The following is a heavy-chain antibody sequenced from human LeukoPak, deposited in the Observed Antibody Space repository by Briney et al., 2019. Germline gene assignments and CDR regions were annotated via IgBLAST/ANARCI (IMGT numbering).Heavy chain of an antibody. CDR2: IYYIGST. CDR3: SRDTVEYSSSFFDY. Sequence: PSETLSLTCTVSGGSISSSSYYWGWIRQPPGKGLEWIGSIYYIGSTYYNPSLKSRVTISVDTSKNQFSLKLSSVTAADTAVYYCSRDTVEYSSSFFDYWGQGTLVTVSS. J-gene: IGHJ4*02. V-gene: IGHV4-39*07. D-gene: IGHD6-6*01. CDR1: GGSISSSSYY.